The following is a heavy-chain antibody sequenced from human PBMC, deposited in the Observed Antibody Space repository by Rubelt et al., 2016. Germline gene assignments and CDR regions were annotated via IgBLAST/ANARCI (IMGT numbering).Heavy chain of an antibody. V-gene: IGHV4-39*07. Sequence: QLQLQESGPGLVKPSETLSLTCSVSGGSISSGNYYWGWIRQPPGKGLEWIWSIYYSGHTYYNPSPKSRVTISDDKSNNQFSLKVGSVTAADTAVYYCAGHKMRDGEVHFDYWGQGSLVTVSS. D-gene: IGHD3-10*01. J-gene: IGHJ4*02. CDR3: AGHKMRDGEVHFDY. CDR1: GGSISSGNYY. CDR2: IYYSGHT.